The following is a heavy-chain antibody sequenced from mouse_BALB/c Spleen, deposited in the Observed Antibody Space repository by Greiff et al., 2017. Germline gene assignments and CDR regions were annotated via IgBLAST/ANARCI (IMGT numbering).Heavy chain of an antibody. D-gene: IGHD1-1*01. J-gene: IGHJ4*01. CDR2: IWGDGST. V-gene: IGHV2-6-7*01. CDR3: AIYYGSSYGAMDY. CDR1: GFSLTGYG. Sequence: QVQLKESGPGLVAPSQSLSITCTVSGFSLTGYGVNWVRQPPGKGLEWLGMIWGDGSTDYNSALKSRLSISKDNSKSQVFLKMNSLQTDDTARYYCAIYYGSSYGAMDYRGQGTSGTVSS.